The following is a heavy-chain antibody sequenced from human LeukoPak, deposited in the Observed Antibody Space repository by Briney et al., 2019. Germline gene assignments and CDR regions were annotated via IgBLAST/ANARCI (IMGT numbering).Heavy chain of an antibody. V-gene: IGHV4-61*02. CDR2: IYTSGST. CDR1: GGSINSGSYY. J-gene: IGHJ4*02. CDR3: ASMYYYDSSGYQLN. Sequence: SQTLSLTCTVSGGSINSGSYYWSWIRQPAGKGLEWIGRIYTSGSTNYNPSLKSRVTISLDTSKNQFSLKLSSVTAADTAVYYCASMYYYDSSGYQLNWGQGTLVTVSS. D-gene: IGHD3-22*01.